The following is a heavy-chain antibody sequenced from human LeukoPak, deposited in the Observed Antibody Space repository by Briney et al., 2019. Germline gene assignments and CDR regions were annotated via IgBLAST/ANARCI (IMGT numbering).Heavy chain of an antibody. CDR2: ISGSGGST. Sequence: GGSLRLSWAASGFTFSSSAMSWVRQAPGKGLEWVSAISGSGGSTYYADSVKGRFTISRDNSKNTLYLQMNSLRAEDTAVYYCAKDVRPYYYMDVWGKGTTVTVSS. V-gene: IGHV3-23*01. J-gene: IGHJ6*03. CDR1: GFTFSSSA. D-gene: IGHD6-6*01. CDR3: AKDVRPYYYMDV.